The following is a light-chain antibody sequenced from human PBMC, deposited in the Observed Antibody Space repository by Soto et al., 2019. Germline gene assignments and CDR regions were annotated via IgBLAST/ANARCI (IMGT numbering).Light chain of an antibody. V-gene: IGKV3-15*01. J-gene: IGKJ2*01. Sequence: EIVMTQSPATLSVSPGERVTLSCRASQSISSNLAWSQQKPGQAPRLLIYGASTRATGIPARFSGSGSGTEFILTISSLQSEDFAVYYCQQYNRWPPYTFGQGTKVEIK. CDR1: QSISSN. CDR2: GAS. CDR3: QQYNRWPPYT.